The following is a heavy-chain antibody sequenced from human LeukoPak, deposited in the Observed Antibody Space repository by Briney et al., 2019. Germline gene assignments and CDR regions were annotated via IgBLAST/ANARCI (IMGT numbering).Heavy chain of an antibody. V-gene: IGHV3-33*08. D-gene: IGHD2-15*01. CDR3: ARGPYCSGGSCYIDHYYGMDV. Sequence: PGRSLRLSCAASGFTFSSYGMHWVRQAPGKGLEWVAVIWYDGSNKYYADSVKGRFTISRDNSKNTLYLQMNSLRAEDTAVYYCARGPYCSGGSCYIDHYYGMDVWGQGTTVAVSS. CDR2: IWYDGSNK. J-gene: IGHJ6*02. CDR1: GFTFSSYG.